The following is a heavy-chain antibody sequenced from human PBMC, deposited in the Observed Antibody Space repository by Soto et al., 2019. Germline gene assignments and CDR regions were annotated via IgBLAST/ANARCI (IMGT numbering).Heavy chain of an antibody. CDR2: IYYSGST. CDR3: ARRRSSSWSRYYYYMDV. V-gene: IGHV4-59*08. CDR1: DGSISSYY. J-gene: IGHJ6*03. Sequence: HSQTLPLTCTVSDGSISSYYWSWILQPPGKGLEWIGYIYYSGSTNYNPSLKSRVTISVDTSKNQFSLKLSSVTAADTAVYYCARRRSSSWSRYYYYMDVWGKGTTVTVSS. D-gene: IGHD6-13*01.